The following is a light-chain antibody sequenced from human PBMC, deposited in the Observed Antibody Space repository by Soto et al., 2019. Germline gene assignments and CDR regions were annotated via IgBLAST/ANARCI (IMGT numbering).Light chain of an antibody. CDR1: HSVTSN. J-gene: IGKJ1*01. CDR2: GAS. V-gene: IGKV3-15*01. CDR3: QQYNNWPHWT. Sequence: EIVMTQSPATLSVSPGARATLSCRASHSVTSNLAWYQQKPGQAPRLLIYGASTRATGVPDRFSGSGSGTEFTLTISSLQSEDFAVYYCQQYNNWPHWTFGQGTKVDIK.